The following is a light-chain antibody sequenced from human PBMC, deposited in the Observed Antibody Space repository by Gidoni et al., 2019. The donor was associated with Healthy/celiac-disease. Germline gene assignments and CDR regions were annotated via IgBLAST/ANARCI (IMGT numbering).Light chain of an antibody. CDR1: QSVSSN. CDR3: QQYNNWPPEYT. J-gene: IGKJ2*01. Sequence: EIVMTQSPATLSVSPGERATLSCRASQSVSSNVAWYQQKPGQAPRLLIYGASTRATGIPARFSGSGSGTEFTLTISSLQSEDLAVYYCQQYNNWPPEYTFGQGTKLEIK. CDR2: GAS. V-gene: IGKV3-15*01.